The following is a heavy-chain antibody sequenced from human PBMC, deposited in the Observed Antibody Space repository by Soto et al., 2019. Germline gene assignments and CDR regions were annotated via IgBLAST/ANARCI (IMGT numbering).Heavy chain of an antibody. Sequence: GGSLRLSCAASGFIFSSYAMSWVRQAPGKGLEWVSAISGSGVGTYYAYSVKGRFTISRDNSKNTLYLQMNSLRAEDTAVYYCAKDRVGGSYRLSYFDYWGQGT. V-gene: IGHV3-23*01. CDR1: GFIFSSYA. J-gene: IGHJ4*02. CDR3: AKDRVGGSYRLSYFDY. CDR2: ISGSGVGT. D-gene: IGHD1-26*01.